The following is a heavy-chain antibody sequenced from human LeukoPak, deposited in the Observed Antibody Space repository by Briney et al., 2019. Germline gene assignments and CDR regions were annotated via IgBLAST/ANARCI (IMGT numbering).Heavy chain of an antibody. Sequence: SVKVSCKASGGTFSSYAISWVRQAPGQGLERMGRIIPIFGTANYAQKFQGRVTITTDESTSTAYMELSSLRSEDTAVYYCARDVYLYYDSSGYLNWGQGTLVTVSS. CDR3: ARDVYLYYDSSGYLN. CDR2: IIPIFGTA. J-gene: IGHJ4*02. V-gene: IGHV1-69*05. D-gene: IGHD3-22*01. CDR1: GGTFSSYA.